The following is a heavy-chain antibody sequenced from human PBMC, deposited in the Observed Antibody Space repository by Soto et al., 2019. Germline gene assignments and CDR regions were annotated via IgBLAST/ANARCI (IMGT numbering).Heavy chain of an antibody. CDR2: IIPIFATA. D-gene: IGHD1-20*01. J-gene: IGHJ6*02. CDR3: ARSITGTVSYYYGMDV. CDR1: GGTFSSYA. V-gene: IGHV1-69*12. Sequence: QVQLVQSGAEVKKPGSSVKVSCKASGGTFSSYAISWVRQAPGQGLEWMGGIIPIFATADYAQKFQGRVTINADESTSTAYMELSSLRSEDTAVYYCARSITGTVSYYYGMDVWGQGTTVTVSS.